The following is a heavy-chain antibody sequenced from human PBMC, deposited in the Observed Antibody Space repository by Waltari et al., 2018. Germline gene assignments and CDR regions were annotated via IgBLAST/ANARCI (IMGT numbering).Heavy chain of an antibody. J-gene: IGHJ3*02. Sequence: QVQLQESGPGLVKPSQTLSLTCTVSGGSISSGGYYWSWIRQHPGKGLEWIGYIYYSGSTYYNPSLKSRVTISVDTSKNQFSLKLSSVTAADTAVYYCASHIEMATIGGLDAFDIWGQGTMVTVSS. CDR2: IYYSGST. CDR3: ASHIEMATIGGLDAFDI. CDR1: GGSISSGGYY. D-gene: IGHD5-12*01. V-gene: IGHV4-31*03.